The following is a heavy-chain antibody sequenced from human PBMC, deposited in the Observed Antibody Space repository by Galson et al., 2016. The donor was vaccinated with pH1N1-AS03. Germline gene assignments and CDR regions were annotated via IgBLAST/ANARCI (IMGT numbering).Heavy chain of an antibody. D-gene: IGHD3-10*01. CDR2: IYWHDDR. V-gene: IGHV2-5*01. CDR1: GFSLTDGGLG. J-gene: IGHJ4*02. Sequence: PALVKPTQTLTLTCTFSGFSLTDGGLGVGWIRQPPGKALEWLGMIYWHDDRRYNPSLQNRLTLTQGVSKSEVVLQMTNVDPEDTATYYCAHRFYGSGASFFDCWGQGIVVVVS. CDR3: AHRFYGSGASFFDC.